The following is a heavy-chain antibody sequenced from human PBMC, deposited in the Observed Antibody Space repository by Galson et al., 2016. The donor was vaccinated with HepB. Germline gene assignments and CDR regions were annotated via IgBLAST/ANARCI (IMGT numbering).Heavy chain of an antibody. Sequence: SLRLSCAASGFTFSSYAMSWVRQAPGKGLEWVSAISGSGGSTYYEDSVKGRFTIPRDNSKNTLYLQMNSLRAEDTAVYYCAKDIQMGVPAAFAYWGQGTLVTVSS. CDR1: GFTFSSYA. D-gene: IGHD2-2*01. CDR2: ISGSGGST. J-gene: IGHJ4*02. V-gene: IGHV3-23*01. CDR3: AKDIQMGVPAAFAY.